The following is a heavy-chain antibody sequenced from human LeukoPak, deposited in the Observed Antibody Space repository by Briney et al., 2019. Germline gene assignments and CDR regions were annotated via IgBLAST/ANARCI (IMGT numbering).Heavy chain of an antibody. V-gene: IGHV4-39*07. Sequence: SETLSLTCTVSDGSISSGSYYWAWIRQPPGTGPEWIGSIYYSGSTYYNPSLKSRVTISVDTSKNQFSLKLSSVTAADTAVYYCARGDPYYYDSSGYYGLAVKYYFDYWGQGTLVTVSS. CDR2: IYYSGST. CDR1: DGSISSGSYY. J-gene: IGHJ4*02. D-gene: IGHD3-22*01. CDR3: ARGDPYYYDSSGYYGLAVKYYFDY.